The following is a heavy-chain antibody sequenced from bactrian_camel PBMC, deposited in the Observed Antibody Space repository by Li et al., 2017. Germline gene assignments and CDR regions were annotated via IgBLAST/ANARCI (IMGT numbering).Heavy chain of an antibody. Sequence: QLVESGGGAVQAGGSLRLSCAASGDIHSGCDLAWYRQAPGKERELVSSFIRDGGTYYSDSVKGRFTISQDNAKRTVYLQMTNLKPDDTGMYYCVATRGDRCAAYCSDSYCYDPTSKFAHWGQGTQVTV. CDR1: GDIHSGCD. D-gene: IGHD3*01. J-gene: IGHJ4*01. CDR2: FIRDGGT. V-gene: IGHV3S53*01. CDR3: VATRGDRCAAYCSDSYCYDPTSKFAH.